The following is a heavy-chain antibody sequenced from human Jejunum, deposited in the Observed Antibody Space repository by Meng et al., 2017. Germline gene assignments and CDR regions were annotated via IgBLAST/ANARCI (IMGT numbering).Heavy chain of an antibody. CDR3: ARADYVRYFDL. CDR1: GGSIESNNW. V-gene: IGHV4-4*02. CDR2: VYHSGST. D-gene: IGHD3-10*02. Sequence: QVPLQEAGPGLLKPSETLSLTCAVSGGSIESNNWWTWIRQPPGQGLEWIGEVYHSGSTHYNPSLQSRVTISIDNSKNRFSLSLNSVTVADTAIYYCARADYVRYFDLWGRGTLVTVSS. J-gene: IGHJ2*01.